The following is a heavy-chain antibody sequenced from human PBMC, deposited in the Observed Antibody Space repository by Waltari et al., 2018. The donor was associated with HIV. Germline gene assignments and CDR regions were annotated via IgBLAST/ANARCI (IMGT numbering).Heavy chain of an antibody. V-gene: IGHV3-33*01. CDR3: ARGLAFGGTHYFDY. Sequence: QVQLVESGGGVVQPGRSLRLSCAASGFTFSSYGMHWVRQAPGKGLEWVAVIWYDGSNKYYADSVKGRFTISRDNSKNTLYLQMNSLRAEDTAVYYCARGLAFGGTHYFDYWGQGTLVTVSS. J-gene: IGHJ4*02. CDR2: IWYDGSNK. CDR1: GFTFSSYG. D-gene: IGHD3-16*01.